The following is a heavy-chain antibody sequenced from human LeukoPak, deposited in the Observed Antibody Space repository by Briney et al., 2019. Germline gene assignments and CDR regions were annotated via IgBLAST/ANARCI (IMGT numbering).Heavy chain of an antibody. D-gene: IGHD2-8*01. CDR1: GGSISSGSYY. CDR2: SYTSGST. J-gene: IGHJ6*03. Sequence: SQTLSLACTVSGGSISSGSYYWSWIRQPAGKGLEWIGRSYTSGSTNYNPSLKSRVTISVDTSKNQFSPKLSSVTAADTPVYYCRGAAGVSDYYYMDVWGKGTTVTVSS. CDR3: RGAAGVSDYYYMDV. V-gene: IGHV4-61*02.